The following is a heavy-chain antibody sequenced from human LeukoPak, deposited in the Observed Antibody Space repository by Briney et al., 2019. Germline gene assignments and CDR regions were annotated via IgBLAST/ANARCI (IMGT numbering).Heavy chain of an antibody. CDR2: INSDGSDT. D-gene: IGHD5-12*01. CDR3: ASTPRMVASFDY. Sequence: GGSLRLSCAASGFTFSHYWIHWVRQVPGKGLVWVSSINSDGSDTFYADSVKGRFTISRDNAKNTLYLQMNSLRAEDTAVYYCASTPRMVASFDYWGQGTLVTVSS. J-gene: IGHJ4*02. V-gene: IGHV3-74*01. CDR1: GFTFSHYW.